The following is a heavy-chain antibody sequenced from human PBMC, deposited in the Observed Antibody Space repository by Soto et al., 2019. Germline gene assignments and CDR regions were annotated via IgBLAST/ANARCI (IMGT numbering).Heavy chain of an antibody. CDR3: ARDYDSSGYPRYYFDY. V-gene: IGHV1-46*01. CDR2: INPSGGST. Sequence: QVQLVQSGAEVKKPGASVKVSYKASGYTFTSYYMHWVRQAPGQGLEWMGIINPSGGSTSYAQKFQGRVTMTRDTPTSTVYMELSSLRAEDTAVYYCARDYDSSGYPRYYFDYWGQGTLVTVSS. J-gene: IGHJ4*02. CDR1: GYTFTSYY. D-gene: IGHD3-22*01.